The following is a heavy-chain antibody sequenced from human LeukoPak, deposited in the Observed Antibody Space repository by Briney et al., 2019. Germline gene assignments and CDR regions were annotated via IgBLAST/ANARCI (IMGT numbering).Heavy chain of an antibody. J-gene: IGHJ3*02. CDR2: ISSSSSTI. V-gene: IGHV3-48*04. CDR3: ARDTTEYGDYGRDAFDI. Sequence: PGGSLRLSCAASGFTFSSYSMNWVREAPGKGLEWVSYISSSSSTIYYADSVKGRFTISRDTAKNSLYLQMNSLRAEDTAVYYCARDTTEYGDYGRDAFDIWGQGTMVTISS. D-gene: IGHD4-17*01. CDR1: GFTFSSYS.